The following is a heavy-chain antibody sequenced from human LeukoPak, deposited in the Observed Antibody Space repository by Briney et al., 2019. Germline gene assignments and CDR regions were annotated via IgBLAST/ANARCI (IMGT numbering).Heavy chain of an antibody. Sequence: SETLSLTCTVSGGSISSYYWSWIRQPPGKGLEWIGFIYYSGTTNYNPSLKSRVTISVDTSRTQLSLKLSSVTAADTAVYYCAWSIHFSGWYYDYWGQGTLVTVSS. CDR3: AWSIHFSGWYYDY. J-gene: IGHJ4*02. V-gene: IGHV4-59*01. CDR1: GGSISSYY. CDR2: IYYSGTT. D-gene: IGHD6-19*01.